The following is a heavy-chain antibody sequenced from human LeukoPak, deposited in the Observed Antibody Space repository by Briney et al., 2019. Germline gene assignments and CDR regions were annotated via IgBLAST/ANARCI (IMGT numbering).Heavy chain of an antibody. CDR2: INRDGSQT. J-gene: IGHJ4*02. CDR3: ARASRWLAFDN. CDR1: GFTLSTYW. Sequence: GESLRLSCAASGFTLSTYWMSWVRQAPGKGLEWVANINRDGSQTYYVDSVKGRFTISRDNAKNLLYLQMNSLRAEDTAVYFCARASRWLAFDNWGQGTLVTVSS. V-gene: IGHV3-7*02. D-gene: IGHD6-19*01.